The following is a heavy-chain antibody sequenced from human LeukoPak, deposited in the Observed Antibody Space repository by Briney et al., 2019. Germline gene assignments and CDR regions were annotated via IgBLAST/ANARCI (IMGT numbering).Heavy chain of an antibody. J-gene: IGHJ4*02. CDR3: ARGRVDDY. V-gene: IGHV3-7*03. CDR1: GFTFSNFW. CDR2: IKRDGSEK. Sequence: GGSLRLSCAASGFTFSNFWMTWVRQAPGKGLEWVANIKRDGSEKYYVDSVKGRFTISRDSAKNSLYLQMNSLRAEDTAVYYCARGRVDDYWGQGTLVTVSS.